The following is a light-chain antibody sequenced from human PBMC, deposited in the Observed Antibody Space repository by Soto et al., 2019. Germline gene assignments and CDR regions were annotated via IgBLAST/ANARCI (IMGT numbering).Light chain of an antibody. V-gene: IGLV1-44*01. CDR1: SSNIVSNT. CDR3: AAWYDSLNGVV. Sequence: QSVLTQPPSASVTPGQRVTISCSGSSSNIVSNTVNWYQQLPGTAPKLLIYSNSQRPSGVPDRFSGSKSGASASLAISGLQSEDEADYHCAAWYDSLNGVVFGGGTKLTV. CDR2: SNS. J-gene: IGLJ2*01.